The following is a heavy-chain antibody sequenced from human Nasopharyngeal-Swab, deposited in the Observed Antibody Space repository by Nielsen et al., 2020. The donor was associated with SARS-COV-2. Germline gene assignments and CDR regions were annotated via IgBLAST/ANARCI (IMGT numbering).Heavy chain of an antibody. Sequence: GESLKISCAASGFTFSSYCMSWVRQAPGKGLEWVANIKQDGSEKYYVDSVKGRFTISRDNAKNSLYLQMNSLRAEDTAVYYCAREPRGYCSGGSCYFVGRAFDIWGQGTMVTVSS. D-gene: IGHD2-15*01. CDR1: GFTFSSYC. CDR2: IKQDGSEK. J-gene: IGHJ3*02. CDR3: AREPRGYCSGGSCYFVGRAFDI. V-gene: IGHV3-7*03.